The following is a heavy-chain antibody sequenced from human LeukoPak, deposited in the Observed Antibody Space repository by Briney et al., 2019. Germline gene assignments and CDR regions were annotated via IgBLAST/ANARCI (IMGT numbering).Heavy chain of an antibody. CDR2: ISASGTT. J-gene: IGHJ4*02. CDR1: GGSMTSYC. D-gene: IGHD2-8*02. CDR3: ASGYTNWWPLDY. V-gene: IGHV4-59*12. Sequence: SETLSLTCGVSGGSMTSYCWSWIRQAPGKGLEWIGYISASGTTNYNPSLGSRLSISMDASKNQFSLSLTSVTAADTAVYYCASGYTNWWPLDYWGQGARVIVSS.